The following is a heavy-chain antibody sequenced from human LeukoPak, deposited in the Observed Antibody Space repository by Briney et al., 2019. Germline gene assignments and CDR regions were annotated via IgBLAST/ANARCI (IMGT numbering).Heavy chain of an antibody. CDR2: ISGSGGST. V-gene: IGHV3-23*01. CDR3: AKGPGLGAGKRYLDL. CDR1: GFTFSSYA. Sequence: GGSLRLSCAASGFTFSSYAMSWVRLAPGKGLEWVSAISGSGGSTYYADSVKGRFTISRDNAKNSLSLQMNSLKPEDTALYYCAKGPGLGAGKRYLDLWGRGTLVIVSS. J-gene: IGHJ2*01. D-gene: IGHD6-13*01.